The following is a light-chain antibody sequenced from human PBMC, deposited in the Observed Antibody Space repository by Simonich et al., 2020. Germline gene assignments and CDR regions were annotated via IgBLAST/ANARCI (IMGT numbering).Light chain of an antibody. V-gene: IGKV3-15*01. Sequence: EIVMTQSPATLSVSPGERATLSCRASQSVSSNLAWYQQKPGQAPRLLIYGASTRATGIPARFSGSGSGTDFTLTISSMQSEDFAVYYCQQYNNWPPVTFGQGTKLEIK. CDR1: QSVSSN. CDR2: GAS. CDR3: QQYNNWPPVT. J-gene: IGKJ2*01.